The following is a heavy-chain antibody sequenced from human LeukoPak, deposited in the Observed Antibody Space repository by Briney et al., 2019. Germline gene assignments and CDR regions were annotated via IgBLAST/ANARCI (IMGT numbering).Heavy chain of an antibody. Sequence: SETLSPTCSVAGGSISSDYWNWIRQPPGKGLEWIGFIYYSGSTNYNPSLKSRVTISVDTSKNQFSLKLSSVTAADTAVYYCARGVGATTSLWHDAFDIWGQGTMVTVSS. V-gene: IGHV4-59*01. CDR1: GGSISSDY. D-gene: IGHD1-26*01. CDR3: ARGVGATTSLWHDAFDI. CDR2: IYYSGST. J-gene: IGHJ3*02.